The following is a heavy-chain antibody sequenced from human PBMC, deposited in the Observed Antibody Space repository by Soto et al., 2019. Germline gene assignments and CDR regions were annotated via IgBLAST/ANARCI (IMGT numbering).Heavy chain of an antibody. CDR1: GFTFSSYG. V-gene: IGHV3-30*18. Sequence: QVQLVESGGGVVQPGRSLRLSCAASGFTFSSYGMHWVRQAPGKGLEWVAVISYDGSNKYYADSVKGRFTISRDNSKNTLYLQMNSLRAEDTAVYYCAKESHSGSYHDYWGQGTLVTVSS. CDR2: ISYDGSNK. J-gene: IGHJ4*02. D-gene: IGHD1-26*01. CDR3: AKESHSGSYHDY.